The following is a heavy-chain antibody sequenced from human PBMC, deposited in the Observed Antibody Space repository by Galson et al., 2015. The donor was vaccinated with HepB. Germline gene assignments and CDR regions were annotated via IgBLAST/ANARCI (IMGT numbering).Heavy chain of an antibody. CDR1: GYIFTNYY. CDR3: ARVTVTTIYEYYYGMDV. Sequence: SVKVSCKASGYIFTNYYMHWVRQAPGQGLEWMGVINPSGGSTNYAQKFQGRVTMTRDTSTSTVYMELSSLRSEDTAVYYCARVTVTTIYEYYYGMDVWGQGTTVTVSS. V-gene: IGHV1-46*01. CDR2: INPSGGST. J-gene: IGHJ6*02. D-gene: IGHD4-17*01.